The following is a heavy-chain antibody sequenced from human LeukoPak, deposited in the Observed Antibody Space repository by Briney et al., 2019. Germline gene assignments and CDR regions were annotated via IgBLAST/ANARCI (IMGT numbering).Heavy chain of an antibody. Sequence: SETLSLTCTVSGGSIIGRTSYWGWIRQPQGKGLDWIGIINYSGSTYYNPSLRSRVTISVDTSKNQFSLKLNSVTASDTAVYYCARGYNYWGQGTLVTVSS. CDR3: ARGYNY. CDR1: GGSIIGRTSY. J-gene: IGHJ4*02. V-gene: IGHV4-39*01. D-gene: IGHD3-16*02. CDR2: INYSGST.